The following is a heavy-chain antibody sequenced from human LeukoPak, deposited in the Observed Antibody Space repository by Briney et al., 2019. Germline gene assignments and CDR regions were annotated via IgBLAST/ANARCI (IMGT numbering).Heavy chain of an antibody. CDR2: IYYSGST. V-gene: IGHV4-39*02. Sequence: SETLSLTCTVSGGSISSSSYYWGWIRQPPGKGLEWIGSIYYSGSTYYNPSLKSRVTISVDTIKNHFSRKLSSVTDADTAVYYCARAPYGDYEGVGFDYWGQGTLVTVSS. J-gene: IGHJ4*02. CDR3: ARAPYGDYEGVGFDY. D-gene: IGHD4-17*01. CDR1: GGSISSSSYY.